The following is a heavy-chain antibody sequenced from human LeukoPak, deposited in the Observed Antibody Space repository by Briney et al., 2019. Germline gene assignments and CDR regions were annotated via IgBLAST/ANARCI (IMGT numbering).Heavy chain of an antibody. D-gene: IGHD3-3*01. Sequence: PSETLSLTCAVYGGSFSGYYWSWIRQPSGKGLEWIGEINHSGSTNYNPSLKSRVTISVDTSKNQCSLKLSSVTAADTAVYYCARRRFLEWLWSSWGQGTLVTVSS. J-gene: IGHJ5*02. CDR3: ARRRFLEWLWSS. CDR2: INHSGST. V-gene: IGHV4-34*01. CDR1: GGSFSGYY.